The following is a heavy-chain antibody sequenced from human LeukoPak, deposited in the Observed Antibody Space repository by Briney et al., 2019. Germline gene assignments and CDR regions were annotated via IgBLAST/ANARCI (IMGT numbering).Heavy chain of an antibody. V-gene: IGHV3-23*01. D-gene: IGHD3-10*01. CDR3: ARDREVVRGVMVYYYYGMDV. Sequence: GGSLRLSCAASGFTFSSYAMSWVRQAPGKGLEWVSAISGSGGSTYYADSVKGRFTISRDNAKNSLYLQMSSLRAEDTAVYYCARDREVVRGVMVYYYYGMDVWGQGTTVTVSS. CDR1: GFTFSSYA. J-gene: IGHJ6*02. CDR2: ISGSGGST.